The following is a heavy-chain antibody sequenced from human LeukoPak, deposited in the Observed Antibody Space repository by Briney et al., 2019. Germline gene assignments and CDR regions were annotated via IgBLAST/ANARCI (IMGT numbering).Heavy chain of an antibody. J-gene: IGHJ4*02. CDR1: GYSFTSYW. CDR2: IYPGDSDT. CDR3: ARLGYSGYDLGGVDY. Sequence: GESLKISCKGSGYSFTSYWIGWVRQMPGKGLEWMGIIYPGDSDTRYSPSFRGQVTISADKSISTAYLQWSSLKASDTAMYYCARLGYSGYDLGGVDYWGQGTLVTVSS. D-gene: IGHD5-12*01. V-gene: IGHV5-51*01.